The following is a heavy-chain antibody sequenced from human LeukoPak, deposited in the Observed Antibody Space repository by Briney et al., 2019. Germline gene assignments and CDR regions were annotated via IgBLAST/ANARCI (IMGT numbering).Heavy chain of an antibody. J-gene: IGHJ4*02. D-gene: IGHD3-22*01. CDR1: GGTFSSYA. CDR2: IIPIFGTA. V-gene: IGHV1-69*05. CDR3: ASGRDYYDSSGYCSY. Sequence: SVKVSCKASGGTFSSYAISWLRQAPGQGLEWMGRIIPIFGTANYAQKFQGRVTITTDESTSTAYMELSSLRSEDTAVYYCASGRDYYDSSGYCSYWGQGTLVTVSS.